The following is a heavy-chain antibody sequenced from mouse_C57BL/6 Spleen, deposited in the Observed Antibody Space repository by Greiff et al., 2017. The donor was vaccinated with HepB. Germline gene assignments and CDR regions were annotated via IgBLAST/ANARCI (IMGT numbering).Heavy chain of an antibody. Sequence: EVKLVESGPGLAKPSQTLSLTCSVTGYSITSDYWNWIRKFPGNKLEYMGYISYSGSTYYNPSIKSRISITRDTSRNQYYLQLNSVTTEDTATYYCARYDYDDWCFDVWGTGTTVTVSS. CDR2: ISYSGST. J-gene: IGHJ1*03. CDR3: ARYDYDDWCFDV. CDR1: GYSITSDY. V-gene: IGHV3-8*01. D-gene: IGHD2-4*01.